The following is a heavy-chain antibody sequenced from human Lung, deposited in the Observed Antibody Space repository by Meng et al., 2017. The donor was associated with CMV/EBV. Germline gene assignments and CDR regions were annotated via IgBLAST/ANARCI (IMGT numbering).Heavy chain of an antibody. V-gene: IGHV1-46*01. Sequence: SVXVSXXASGYTFTSYYMHWVRQAPGQGLEWMGIINPSGGSTSYAQKFQGRVTMTRDTSTSTVYMELSSLRSEDTAVYYCARARHDFWSGYSDASNWFDPWGQGXLVTISS. CDR1: GYTFTSYY. CDR3: ARARHDFWSGYSDASNWFDP. CDR2: INPSGGST. D-gene: IGHD3-3*01. J-gene: IGHJ5*02.